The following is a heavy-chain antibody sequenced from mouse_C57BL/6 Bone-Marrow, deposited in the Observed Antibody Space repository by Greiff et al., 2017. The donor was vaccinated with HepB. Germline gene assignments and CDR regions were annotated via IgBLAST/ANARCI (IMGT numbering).Heavy chain of an antibody. J-gene: IGHJ4*01. Sequence: DVKLVESGGGLVKPGGSLKLSCAASGFTFSSYAMSWVRQTPEKRLEWVATISDGGSYTYYPDNVKGRFTISRDNAKNNLYLQMSHLKSEDTAMYYCASLTITTVVARGYAMDYWGQGTSVTVSS. CDR2: ISDGGSYT. CDR3: ASLTITTVVARGYAMDY. CDR1: GFTFSSYA. V-gene: IGHV5-4*03. D-gene: IGHD1-1*01.